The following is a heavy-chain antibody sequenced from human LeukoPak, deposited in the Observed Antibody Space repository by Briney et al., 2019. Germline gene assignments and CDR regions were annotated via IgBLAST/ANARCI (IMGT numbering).Heavy chain of an antibody. D-gene: IGHD5-12*01. CDR1: GGSFSGYY. Sequence: SETLSLTCAVYGGSFSGYYWSWIRQPPGKGLEWIGEINRSGSTYYNPSLKSRVTISVDTSKNQFSLKLSSVTAADTAVYYCARLVSGVATQFYYFDYWGQGTLVTVSS. CDR2: INRSGST. V-gene: IGHV4-34*01. J-gene: IGHJ4*02. CDR3: ARLVSGVATQFYYFDY.